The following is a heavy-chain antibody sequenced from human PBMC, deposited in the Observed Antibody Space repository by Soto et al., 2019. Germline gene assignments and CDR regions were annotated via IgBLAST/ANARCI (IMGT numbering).Heavy chain of an antibody. CDR1: GGSIGNYY. CDR3: ARGVTMIRGLAHLYFDY. D-gene: IGHD3-10*01. Sequence: PSETLSLTCTVSGGSIGNYYWSWIRQSPGKGLEWIANIYYNGNTNYNPSLKSRVAIAVDTSQNQFSLKLSSVIAADTAVYYCARGVTMIRGLAHLYFDYCGQGTLVTVS. CDR2: IYYNGNT. V-gene: IGHV4-59*01. J-gene: IGHJ4*02.